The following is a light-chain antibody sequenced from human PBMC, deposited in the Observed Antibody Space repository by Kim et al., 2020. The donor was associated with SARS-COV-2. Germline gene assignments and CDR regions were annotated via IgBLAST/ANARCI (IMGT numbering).Light chain of an antibody. Sequence: IQMTQSPSSLSASVGDRVTISCRASQGISSWLAWYQLKPGKATKSLIYAASSLRSGVPSRFSDSGSGTDFTLTNSSLQPEDFATCYCQQYDSYPRTIGPRAKVDIK. CDR2: AAS. V-gene: IGKV1D-16*01. CDR1: QGISSW. CDR3: QQYDSYPRT. J-gene: IGKJ1*01.